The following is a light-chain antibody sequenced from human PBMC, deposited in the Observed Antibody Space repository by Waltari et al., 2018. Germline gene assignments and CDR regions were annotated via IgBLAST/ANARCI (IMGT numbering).Light chain of an antibody. CDR1: QSISSY. J-gene: IGKJ5*01. Sequence: DIQMTQSPSSLSASVGDRVTITCRASQSISSYLNWYQQKPGKAPKLLIYAASSLESGVPSRFSGSGSGTDFTLTISSLEPEDFATYYCQQSYITLITFGHGTRLEIK. CDR2: AAS. V-gene: IGKV1-39*01. CDR3: QQSYITLIT.